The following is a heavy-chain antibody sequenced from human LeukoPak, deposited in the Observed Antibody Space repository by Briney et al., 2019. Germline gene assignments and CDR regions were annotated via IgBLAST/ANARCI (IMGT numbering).Heavy chain of an antibody. CDR3: ARSTYCSGGSCSHNWFDP. V-gene: IGHV4-39*07. CDR1: GGSLSSSSYY. CDR2: IYYSGST. Sequence: SETLSLTCTVSGGSLSSSSYYWGWLRQPPGKGLEWIGSIYYSGSTYYNPSLKSRVTISVDTSKNQFSLKLSSVTAADTAVYYCARSTYCSGGSCSHNWFDPWGQGTLVTVSS. J-gene: IGHJ5*02. D-gene: IGHD2-15*01.